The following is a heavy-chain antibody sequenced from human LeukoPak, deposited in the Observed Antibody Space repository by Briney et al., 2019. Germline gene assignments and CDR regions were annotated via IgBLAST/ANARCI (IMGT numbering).Heavy chain of an antibody. CDR1: GFTFSSYA. CDR2: ISYDGSNK. J-gene: IGHJ4*02. Sequence: GGSLRLSCAASGFTFSSYAMHWVRQAPGKGLEWVAVISYDGSNKYHADSVKGRFTTSRDNSKNTLYLQMNSLRAEDTAVYYCASGRVWNLEYWGQGTLVTVSS. D-gene: IGHD1-1*01. CDR3: ASGRVWNLEY. V-gene: IGHV3-30*04.